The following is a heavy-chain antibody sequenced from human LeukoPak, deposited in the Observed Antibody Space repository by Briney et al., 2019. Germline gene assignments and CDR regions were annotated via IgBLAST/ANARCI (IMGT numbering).Heavy chain of an antibody. CDR2: ISGDGSTT. V-gene: IGHV3-74*01. CDR3: AKRSKGGDSTGYYYYFDL. CDR1: GFTFSSYG. D-gene: IGHD3-22*01. J-gene: IGHJ2*01. Sequence: VGSLRLSCAASGFTFSSYGMHWVRQAPGKGLVWVSLISGDGSTTIYADSVKGRFTISRDNAKNTLFLQMNSLRAEDTAVYYCAKRSKGGDSTGYYYYFDLWGRGTLVTVSS.